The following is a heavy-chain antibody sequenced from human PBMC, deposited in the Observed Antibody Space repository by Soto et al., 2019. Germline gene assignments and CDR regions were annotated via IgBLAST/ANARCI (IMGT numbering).Heavy chain of an antibody. CDR3: ERLRGWGDSSGPFDL. D-gene: IGHD6-13*01. CDR1: GYSISSGYY. Sequence: KPSETLSLTCAVSGYSISSGYYWGWIRQPPGKGLEWIGSISHSGSTYYNPSLKSRVTISVDTSKKQFSLKLTSVTAADTAVYYCERLRGWGDSSGPFDLWGQGPLVTVSS. CDR2: ISHSGST. V-gene: IGHV4-38-2*01. J-gene: IGHJ5*02.